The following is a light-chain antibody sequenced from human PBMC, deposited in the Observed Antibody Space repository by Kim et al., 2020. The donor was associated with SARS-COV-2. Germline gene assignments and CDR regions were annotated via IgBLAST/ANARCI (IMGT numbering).Light chain of an antibody. CDR3: QHFSRFPYT. CDR1: EIIGTW. J-gene: IGKJ2*01. CDR2: LAS. V-gene: IGKV1-5*03. Sequence: ASVGHRLTLPGLASEIIGTWLAWYQQKPGRAPSLLIYLASTLESGVPSRFSSTGSGTEFSLSITSLQPDDFATYYCQHFSRFPYTFGQGTKLEI.